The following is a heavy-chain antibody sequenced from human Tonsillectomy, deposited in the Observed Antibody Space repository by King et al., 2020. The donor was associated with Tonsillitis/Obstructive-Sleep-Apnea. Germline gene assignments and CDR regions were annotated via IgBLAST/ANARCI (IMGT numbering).Heavy chain of an antibody. CDR3: ARMGVPMVPHFAWFDP. V-gene: IGHV5-51*01. J-gene: IGHJ5*02. CDR1: GYSFTSYW. D-gene: IGHD3-10*01. CDR2: IYPGDSDT. Sequence: VQLVESGAEVKKPGESLKISCTGSGYSFTSYWIGWVRQMPGKGLEWMGIIYPGDSDTRYSPSFQGQVTMSADKSISTAYLQWSSLKASDTAMYYCARMGVPMVPHFAWFDPWGQGTLVTVSS.